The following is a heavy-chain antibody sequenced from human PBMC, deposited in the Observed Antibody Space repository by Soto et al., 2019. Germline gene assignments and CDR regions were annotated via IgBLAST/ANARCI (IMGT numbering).Heavy chain of an antibody. Sequence: SETLSLTCTVSGGSISSSNYYWGWIRQPPGKGLEWIGSIYYSGSTYYNPSLKSRVTISVDTSKNQFSLKLSSVTAADTAVYYCASGAAAYYYYYGMDVWGQGTTVTVSS. CDR1: GGSISSSNYY. V-gene: IGHV4-39*01. J-gene: IGHJ6*02. D-gene: IGHD6-13*01. CDR3: ASGAAAYYYYYGMDV. CDR2: IYYSGST.